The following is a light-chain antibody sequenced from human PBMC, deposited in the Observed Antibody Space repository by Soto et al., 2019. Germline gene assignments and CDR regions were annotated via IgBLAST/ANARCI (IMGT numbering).Light chain of an antibody. V-gene: IGKV1-5*03. Sequence: DIQMTQSPSTLSGPVGARVTINYRASQTISSWLAWYQQKPGKAPKLLIYKASTLKSGVPPRFSARGSGTEFTLTIISLQPEDFATYYCQQYNLFSGTFGQGTKVDIK. CDR3: QQYNLFSGT. CDR1: QTISSW. CDR2: KAS. J-gene: IGKJ1*01.